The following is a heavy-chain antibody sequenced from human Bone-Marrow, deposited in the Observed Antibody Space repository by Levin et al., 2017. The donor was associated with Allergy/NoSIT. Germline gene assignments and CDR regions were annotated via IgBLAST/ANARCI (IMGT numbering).Heavy chain of an antibody. V-gene: IGHV1-8*01. CDR1: GYTFTSYD. CDR2: MNPNSGNT. CDR3: ARTPIMITFGGVIVLDSGGFDY. J-gene: IGHJ4*02. D-gene: IGHD3-16*02. Sequence: PGGSLRLSCKASGYTFTSYDINWVRQATGQGLEWMGWMNPNSGNTGYAQKFQGRVTMTRNTSISTAYMELSSLRSEDTAVYYCARTPIMITFGGVIVLDSGGFDYWGQGTLVTVSS.